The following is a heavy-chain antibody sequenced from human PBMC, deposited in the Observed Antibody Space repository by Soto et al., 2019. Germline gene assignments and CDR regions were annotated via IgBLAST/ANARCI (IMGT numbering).Heavy chain of an antibody. V-gene: IGHV4-30-2*01. Sequence: QLQLQESGSGLVKPSETLSLTCVVSGGSINTGGYSGSWIRQPPGKGLEWIGSIYHSGTTAYTPSLKSRVTISVDRCKNPFSLRLTSVTAADPAVYYCASSYGEYGRVWFDSWGQGTQVTVSS. CDR1: GGSINTGGYS. D-gene: IGHD4-17*01. CDR2: IYHSGTT. J-gene: IGHJ5*01. CDR3: ASSYGEYGRVWFDS.